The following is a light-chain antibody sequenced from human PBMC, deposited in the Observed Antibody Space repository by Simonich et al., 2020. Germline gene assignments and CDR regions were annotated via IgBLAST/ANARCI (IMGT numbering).Light chain of an antibody. CDR2: EGS. CDR1: DSDGGSYTL. J-gene: IGLJ1*01. V-gene: IGLV2-14*02. CDR3: SSYTSSSTYV. Sequence: QSALTQPASVSGSPGQSIPISCPGTDSDGGSYTLVSCYKQHPGKAPKLMIFEGSKRPSGVSNRFSGSKSGNTASLTSSGVQAEDEADYYCSSYTSSSTYVFGTGTKVTVL.